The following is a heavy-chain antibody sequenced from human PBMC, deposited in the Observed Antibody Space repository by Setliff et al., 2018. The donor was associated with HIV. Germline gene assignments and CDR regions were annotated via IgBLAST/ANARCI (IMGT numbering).Heavy chain of an antibody. CDR3: ARDRTDILTGEYYYYYYGMDV. V-gene: IGHV3-21*01. CDR2: ISSSSTKI. D-gene: IGHD3-9*01. J-gene: IGHJ6*02. Sequence: GSLRLSCAASAFTFSAYSMNWVRQAPGKGLEWVSSISSSSTKIYYADSVKGRVTISRDNAKNSLYLQMNSLRAEDTAVYYCARDRTDILTGEYYYYYYGMDVWGQGTTVTVS. CDR1: AFTFSAYS.